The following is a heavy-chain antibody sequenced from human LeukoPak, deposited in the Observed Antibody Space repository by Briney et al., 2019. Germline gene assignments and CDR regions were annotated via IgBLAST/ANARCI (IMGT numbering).Heavy chain of an antibody. CDR3: AREGGIAVASDY. V-gene: IGHV4-38-2*02. CDR1: GYSISNGYY. J-gene: IGHJ4*02. CDR2: IYHSGST. D-gene: IGHD6-19*01. Sequence: PSETLSLTCTVSGYSISNGYYWDWIRQPPGKGLEWIGSIYHSGSTYYNPSLKSRVTISVDTSKNQFSLKLSSVTAADTAVYYCAREGGIAVASDYWGQGTLVTVSS.